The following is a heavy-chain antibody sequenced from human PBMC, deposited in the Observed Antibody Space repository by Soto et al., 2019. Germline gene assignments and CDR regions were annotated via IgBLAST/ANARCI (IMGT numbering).Heavy chain of an antibody. Sequence: PSETLSLTCTVSDGSISSSSYYWGWIRQPPGKGLEWIGSIYYSGSTYYNPSLKSRVTISVDTSKNQFSLKLSSVTAADTAVYYCARPSVDTAMVYFLGFDYWGQGTLVTVSS. CDR1: DGSISSSSYY. D-gene: IGHD5-18*01. J-gene: IGHJ4*02. CDR3: ARPSVDTAMVYFLGFDY. CDR2: IYYSGST. V-gene: IGHV4-39*01.